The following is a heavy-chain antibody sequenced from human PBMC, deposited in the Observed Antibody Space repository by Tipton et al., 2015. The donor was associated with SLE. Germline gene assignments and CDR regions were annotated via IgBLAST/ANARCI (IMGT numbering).Heavy chain of an antibody. V-gene: IGHV4-34*01. J-gene: IGHJ3*02. Sequence: TLSLTCAVYDGSFSSCYWSWIRQPPGKGLGWIGEINHSGSTHYNPSLKSRVIISVDTSKNQLSLKLNSVTAADTTMYYCARNRGSGQQAAFEIWGQGTMVTVSS. CDR2: INHSGST. CDR3: ARNRGSGQQAAFEI. D-gene: IGHD2-15*01. CDR1: DGSFSSCY.